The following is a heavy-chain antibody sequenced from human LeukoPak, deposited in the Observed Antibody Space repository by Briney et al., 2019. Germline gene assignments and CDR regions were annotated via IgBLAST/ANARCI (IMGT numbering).Heavy chain of an antibody. CDR3: AREGEDYGGSRWFDP. Sequence: SETLSLTCTVSGGSISSYYWSWIRQPAGKGLEWIGRIYTSGSTNYNPSLKSRVTMSVDTSKNQFSLKLSSVTAADTAVYYCAREGEDYGGSRWFDPWGQGTLVTVSS. CDR1: GGSISSYY. D-gene: IGHD4-17*01. V-gene: IGHV4-4*07. CDR2: IYTSGST. J-gene: IGHJ5*02.